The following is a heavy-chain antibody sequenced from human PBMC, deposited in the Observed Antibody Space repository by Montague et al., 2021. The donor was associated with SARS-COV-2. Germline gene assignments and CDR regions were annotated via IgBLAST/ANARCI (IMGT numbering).Heavy chain of an antibody. J-gene: IGHJ4*02. CDR2: ISGSGGST. Sequence: SLRLSCAASGFTFSYYVTSWVRQAPGKGLEWVSAISGSGGSTYYADSVKGRFTISRDNSENTLYLQMNNLRAEDTAVYYCANRGIAAAGSYRYYFDYWGQGTLVTVSS. CDR3: ANRGIAAAGSYRYYFDY. CDR1: GFTFSYYV. D-gene: IGHD6-13*01. V-gene: IGHV3-23*01.